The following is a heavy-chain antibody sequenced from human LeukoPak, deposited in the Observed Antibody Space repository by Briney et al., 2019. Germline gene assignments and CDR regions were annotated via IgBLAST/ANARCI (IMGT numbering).Heavy chain of an antibody. CDR2: ISSNGGST. Sequence: GGSLRLSCAASGFTFDDYAMHWVRQAPGKGLEYVSAISSNGGSTYYANSVKGRFTISRDNSKNTLYLQMGSLRAEDMAVYYCARAGMGGGYFYWGQGTLVTVSS. CDR1: GFTFDDYA. CDR3: ARAGMGGGYFY. J-gene: IGHJ4*02. D-gene: IGHD3-22*01. V-gene: IGHV3-64*01.